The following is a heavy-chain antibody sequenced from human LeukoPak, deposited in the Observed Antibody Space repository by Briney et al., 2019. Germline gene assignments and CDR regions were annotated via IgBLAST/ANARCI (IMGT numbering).Heavy chain of an antibody. D-gene: IGHD3-9*01. Sequence: GGSLRLSCAASGFTFSSYSMNWVRQAPGKGLEWVSYISSSSTIYYADSVKGRFTISRDNAKNSLYLQMNSLRAEDTAVHYCARWGPTGTYFDYWGQGTLVTVSS. CDR1: GFTFSSYS. V-gene: IGHV3-48*01. CDR2: ISSSSTI. CDR3: ARWGPTGTYFDY. J-gene: IGHJ4*02.